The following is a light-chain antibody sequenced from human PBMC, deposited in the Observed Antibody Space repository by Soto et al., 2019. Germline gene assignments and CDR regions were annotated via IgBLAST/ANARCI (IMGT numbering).Light chain of an antibody. Sequence: QSALTQPASVSGSPGQSITISCTGTSSDVGGYNYVSWYQHHPGKAPKLMIYEVTNRPSGVSNRFSGSKSGNTASLTISGLQAEDEADYYCSSYTSSSTPVVFGEGTKLTVL. CDR3: SSYTSSSTPVV. CDR2: EVT. CDR1: SSDVGGYNY. V-gene: IGLV2-14*01. J-gene: IGLJ2*01.